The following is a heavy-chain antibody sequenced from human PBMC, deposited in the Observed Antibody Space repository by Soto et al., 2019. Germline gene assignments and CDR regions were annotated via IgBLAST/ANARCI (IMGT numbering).Heavy chain of an antibody. Sequence: QVQLVQSGAEVKKPGSSVKVSCKASGGTFSSYTISWVRQAPGQGLEWMGRIIPILGIANSAQKFQDRVTIPEDKPTITATMKLSSLRSEDTAVYYLASCKLPRGSGFVFAFWAQGTLVT. J-gene: IGHJ4*02. CDR2: IIPILGIA. CDR3: ASCKLPRGSGFVFAF. CDR1: GGTFSSYT. D-gene: IGHD2-15*01. V-gene: IGHV1-69*02.